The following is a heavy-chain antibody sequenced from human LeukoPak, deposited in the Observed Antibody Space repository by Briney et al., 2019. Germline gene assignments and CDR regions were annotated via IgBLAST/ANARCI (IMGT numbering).Heavy chain of an antibody. CDR2: ISWNSGSI. V-gene: IGHV3-9*01. J-gene: IGHJ4*02. CDR1: GFTFDDYA. D-gene: IGHD3-22*01. CDR3: AKDNYYDSSGSFDY. Sequence: PGGSLRLSCAASGFTFDDYAMHWVRQAPGKGLEWVSGISWNSGSIGYADSVKGRFTISRDNAKNSPYLQMNSLRAEDTALYYCAKDNYYDSSGSFDYWGQGTLVTVSS.